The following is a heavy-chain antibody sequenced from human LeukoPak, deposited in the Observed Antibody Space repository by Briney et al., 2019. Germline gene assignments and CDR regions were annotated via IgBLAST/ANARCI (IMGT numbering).Heavy chain of an antibody. CDR3: ARGPGVRGVIRSSNWFDP. D-gene: IGHD3-10*01. Sequence: SETLSLTCGVYGGSFSAYYWGWIRQPPGKGLEWIGEINHSGSTNYNPSLKSRVTISVDTSKKQFSLKLSSVTAADTAVYYCARGPGVRGVIRSSNWFDPWGQGTLVTVSS. V-gene: IGHV4-34*01. J-gene: IGHJ5*02. CDR2: INHSGST. CDR1: GGSFSAYY.